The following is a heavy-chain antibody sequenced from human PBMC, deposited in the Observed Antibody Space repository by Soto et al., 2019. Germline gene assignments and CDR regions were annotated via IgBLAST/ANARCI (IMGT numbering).Heavy chain of an antibody. D-gene: IGHD6-6*01. CDR2: MNPNSGNT. J-gene: IGHJ6*02. Sequence: GASVKVSCKASGYTFTSYDINWVRQATGQGLEWMGWMNPNSGNTGYAQKFQGRVTMTRNTSISTAYMELSSLRSEDTAVYYCASFRHSSSFYYYYGMDVWGQGTTVTVSS. CDR3: ASFRHSSSFYYYYGMDV. V-gene: IGHV1-8*01. CDR1: GYTFTSYD.